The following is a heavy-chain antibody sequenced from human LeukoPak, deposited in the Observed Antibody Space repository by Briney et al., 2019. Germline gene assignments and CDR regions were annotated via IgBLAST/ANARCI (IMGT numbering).Heavy chain of an antibody. J-gene: IGHJ4*02. D-gene: IGHD3-22*01. CDR3: AREYYYDSSGYYCLDY. CDR2: ISSSSSYI. CDR1: GFTLSSYS. V-gene: IGHV3-21*01. Sequence: GGSLRLSCAASGFTLSSYSMNWVRQAPGKGLEWVSSISSSSSYIYYADSVKGRFTISRDNAKNSLYLQMNSLRAEDTAVYYCAREYYYDSSGYYCLDYWGQGTLVTVSS.